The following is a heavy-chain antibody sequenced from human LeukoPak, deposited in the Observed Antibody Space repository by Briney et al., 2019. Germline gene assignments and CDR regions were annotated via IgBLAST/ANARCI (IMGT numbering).Heavy chain of an antibody. CDR2: IYYSGST. V-gene: IGHV4-59*01. J-gene: IGHJ4*02. Sequence: SETLSLTCAVYGGSFGGCYWSWIRQPPGKGLEWIGYIYYSGSTNYNPSLKSRVTISVDTSKNQFSLKLSSVTAADTAVYYCARHQGSGSLYYFDYWGQGTLVTVSS. CDR1: GGSFGGCY. CDR3: ARHQGSGSLYYFDY. D-gene: IGHD1-26*01.